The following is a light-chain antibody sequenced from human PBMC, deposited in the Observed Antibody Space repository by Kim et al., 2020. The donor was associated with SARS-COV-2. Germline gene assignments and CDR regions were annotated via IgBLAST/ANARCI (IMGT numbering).Light chain of an antibody. V-gene: IGKV3-20*01. CDR1: QTVRGNY. CDR2: GAS. J-gene: IGKJ2*01. CDR3: QQCGSAPDT. Sequence: EIVVTQSPSTLSLSPGEGATLSCRASQTVRGNYVAWYQQRPGQAPRPLIYGASRRATDVPDRFSASGSGTDFTLTISRLEPDDFGVYYCQQCGSAPDTFGQGTKLEI.